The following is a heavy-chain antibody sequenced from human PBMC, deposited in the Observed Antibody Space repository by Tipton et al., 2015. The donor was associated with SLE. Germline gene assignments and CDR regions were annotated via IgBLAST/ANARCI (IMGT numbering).Heavy chain of an antibody. J-gene: IGHJ4*02. D-gene: IGHD7-27*01. CDR2: ITSKTYGGTA. CDR3: TWSGAPRQSFDV. CDR1: GFTFGDYA. Sequence: SLRLSCTTSGFTFGDYAIGWVRQAPGKGLEWVGFITSKTYGGTAQYAASVRGRFAISRDDSRSVVYLQLDSLKTEDTGVYYCTWSGAPRQSFDVGGLGSPVTASS. V-gene: IGHV3-49*04.